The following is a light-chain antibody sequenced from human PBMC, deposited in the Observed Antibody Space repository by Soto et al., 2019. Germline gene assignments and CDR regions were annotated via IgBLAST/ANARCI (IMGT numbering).Light chain of an antibody. CDR3: SSYTTNTPYV. J-gene: IGLJ1*01. CDR2: EVT. V-gene: IGLV2-14*01. Sequence: QSALTQPASVSGSPGQSITISCTGTSSDVGAYNFVSWYQHHPGRAPKLIIYEVTIRPSGVSNRFSGSKSGNTASLTISGLQAEDEADYYCSSYTTNTPYVFGSGTKVTVL. CDR1: SSDVGAYNF.